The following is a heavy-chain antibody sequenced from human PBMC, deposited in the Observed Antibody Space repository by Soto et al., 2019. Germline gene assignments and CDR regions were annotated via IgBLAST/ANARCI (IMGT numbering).Heavy chain of an antibody. Sequence: SVKVSCKASGGTFSSYTISWVRQAPGQGLEWMGRIIPILGIANYAQKFQGRVTITADKSTSTAYMELSSLRSEDTAVYYCAHQSYSNSGGDYYYYMDVWGKGTTVTVSS. CDR1: GGTFSSYT. CDR3: AHQSYSNSGGDYYYYMDV. D-gene: IGHD4-4*01. CDR2: IIPILGIA. J-gene: IGHJ6*03. V-gene: IGHV1-69*02.